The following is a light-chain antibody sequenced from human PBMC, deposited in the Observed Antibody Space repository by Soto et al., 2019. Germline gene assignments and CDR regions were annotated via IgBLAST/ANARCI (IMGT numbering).Light chain of an antibody. V-gene: IGKV1-39*01. CDR3: QQSYSTPV. CDR2: VAS. CDR1: QSISSY. Sequence: IRVTQSESKLYEALGAIVTITFRASQSISSYLSWYQQKPGKAPKLLIYVASSLQSGVPSRFSGSGSGTDFTLTISSLQPEDFATYYCQQSYSTPVLGQGTRLEI. J-gene: IGKJ5*01.